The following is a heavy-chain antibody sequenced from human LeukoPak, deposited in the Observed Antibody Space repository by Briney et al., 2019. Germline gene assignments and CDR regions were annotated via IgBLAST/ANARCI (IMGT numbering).Heavy chain of an antibody. CDR1: GYSISSGYY. CDR2: IYHSGST. J-gene: IGHJ4*02. Sequence: SETLSLTCTVSGYSISSGYYWGWIRQPPGKGLEWIGSIYHSGSTYYNPSLKSRVTISVDTSKNQFSLKLSSVTAADTAVYYCARDGYGFDYWGQGTLVTVSS. V-gene: IGHV4-38-2*02. D-gene: IGHD5-18*01. CDR3: ARDGYGFDY.